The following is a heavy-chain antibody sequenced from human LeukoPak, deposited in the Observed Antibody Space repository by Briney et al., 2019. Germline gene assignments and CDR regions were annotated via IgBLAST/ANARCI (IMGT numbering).Heavy chain of an antibody. Sequence: GASVKVSCKASGYTFTNYCIHWVRQAPGEGLEWMGIINPTGGSTSYAQKFQGRVTMTRDTSTSTVYMELSSLRSEDTAVYYCARDHYHKVHSVMVTAPDYWGQGTLVIVSS. CDR3: ARDHYHKVHSVMVTAPDY. V-gene: IGHV1-46*01. J-gene: IGHJ4*02. CDR2: INPTGGST. CDR1: GYTFTNYC. D-gene: IGHD2-21*02.